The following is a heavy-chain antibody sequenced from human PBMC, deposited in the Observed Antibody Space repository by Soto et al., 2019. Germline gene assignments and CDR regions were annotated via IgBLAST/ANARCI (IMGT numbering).Heavy chain of an antibody. Sequence: GGSLRLSCAASGFTFSSYWMHWVRQAPGKGLVWVSRINSVGTSTSYADSVKGRFTISRDNAKNTLYLQMNSLRAEDTAVYYCARDVQLQSFDSWGQGTLVTVSS. CDR3: ARDVQLQSFDS. D-gene: IGHD2-15*01. CDR1: GFTFSSYW. J-gene: IGHJ4*02. V-gene: IGHV3-74*01. CDR2: INSVGTST.